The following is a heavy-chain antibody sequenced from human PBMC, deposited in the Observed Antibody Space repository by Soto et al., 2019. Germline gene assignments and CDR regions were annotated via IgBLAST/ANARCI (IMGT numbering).Heavy chain of an antibody. CDR3: AKSGSSGWYGWFDP. Sequence: SGPTLVNPTQTLTLTCIFSGFSLRTSGVGVGWIRQPPGKALEWLGFIYWNDDKRYSPSLKTRLTITKDTSKNQVVLTMTNMDPVDTATYYCAKSGSSGWYGWFDPWGQGTLVTVSS. CDR2: IYWNDDK. CDR1: GFSLRTSGVG. V-gene: IGHV2-5*01. D-gene: IGHD6-19*01. J-gene: IGHJ5*02.